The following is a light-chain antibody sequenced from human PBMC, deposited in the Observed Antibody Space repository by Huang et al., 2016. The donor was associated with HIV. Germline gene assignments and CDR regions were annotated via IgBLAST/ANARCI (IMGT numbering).Light chain of an antibody. CDR2: DAS. CDR3: QQYGSAPVT. V-gene: IGKV3D-20*01. CDR1: QSVSSDY. Sequence: EIVLTQSPVTLSSAPGKRVTLSCGASQSVSSDYLAWYQQKPGLAPRLLIYDASIRATGVPDRFSGGGSGRDFTLRISSLEPEDFAVYYCQQYGSAPVTFGHGTRLEI. J-gene: IGKJ1*01.